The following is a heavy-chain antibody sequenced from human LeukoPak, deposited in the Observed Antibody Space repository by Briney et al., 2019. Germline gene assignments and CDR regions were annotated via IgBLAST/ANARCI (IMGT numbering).Heavy chain of an antibody. CDR1: GGTFSSYA. CDR2: IIPILGIA. D-gene: IGHD4-23*01. J-gene: IGHJ4*02. Sequence: SVKVSCKASGGTFSSYATSWVRQAPGQGLEWMGRIIPILGIANYAQKFQGRVTITTDKSTSTAYMELSSLRSEDTAMYYCARESYSGNPYFDYWGQGTLVTVSS. CDR3: ARESYSGNPYFDY. V-gene: IGHV1-69*04.